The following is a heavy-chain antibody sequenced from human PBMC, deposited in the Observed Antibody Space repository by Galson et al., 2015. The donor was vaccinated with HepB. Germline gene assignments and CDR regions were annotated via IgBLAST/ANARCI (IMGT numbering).Heavy chain of an antibody. D-gene: IGHD1-1*01. CDR3: AKVTRRGTGTTTSFDF. CDR2: ISGGSLST. V-gene: IGHV3-23*01. J-gene: IGHJ4*02. CDR1: GFTFTHYA. Sequence: SLRLSCAASGFTFTHYAMPCVREAPRKGLEWVSIISGGSLSTYFADSVQGRFNISRDNTKNTVYLHMNNLKVVDTAVYYCAKVTRRGTGTTTSFDFWGQGTLVSVSS.